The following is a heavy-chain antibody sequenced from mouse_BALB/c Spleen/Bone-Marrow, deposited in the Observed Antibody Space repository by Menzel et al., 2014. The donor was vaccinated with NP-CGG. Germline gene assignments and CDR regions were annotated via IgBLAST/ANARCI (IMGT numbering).Heavy chain of an antibody. J-gene: IGHJ4*01. V-gene: IGHV2-9-2*01. D-gene: IGHD2-4*01. CDR1: GFSLTSYD. CDR3: VRDKRLRNYYAMDY. Sequence: VQRVESGPGLVAPSPSLSITCTVSGFSLTSYDISWIRQPPGKGLEWLGVILPGGGTNYNSASLSRLTNGKGNSNSQVILKMNSLQTDDTEIYYCVRDKRLRNYYAMDYWGQGTSVTVSS. CDR2: ILPGGGT.